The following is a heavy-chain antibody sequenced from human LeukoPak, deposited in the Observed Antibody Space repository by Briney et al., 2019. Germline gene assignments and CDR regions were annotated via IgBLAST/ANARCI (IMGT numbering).Heavy chain of an antibody. CDR1: GYTFTGYY. Sequence: ASVKVSCKASGYTFTGYYMHWVRQAPGQGLEWMGWINPNSGGTNYAQKLQGRVTMTTDTSTSTAYMELRSLRSDDTAVYYCAREGYGGNLYYYYYYMDVWGKGTTVTVSS. D-gene: IGHD4-23*01. CDR2: INPNSGGT. V-gene: IGHV1-2*02. CDR3: AREGYGGNLYYYYYYMDV. J-gene: IGHJ6*03.